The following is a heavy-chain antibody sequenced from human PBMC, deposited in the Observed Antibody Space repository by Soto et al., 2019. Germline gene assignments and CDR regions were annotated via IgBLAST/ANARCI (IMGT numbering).Heavy chain of an antibody. J-gene: IGHJ4*02. D-gene: IGHD3-9*01. CDR3: ARAPILTGSGALDY. V-gene: IGHV3-33*01. CDR1: GFTFSSYG. Sequence: GGSLRLSCAASGFTFSSYGMHWVRQAPGKGLEWVAVIWYDGSNKYYADSVKGRFTISRDNSKNTLYLQMNSLRAEDTAVYYCARAPILTGSGALDYWGQGTRVTVSS. CDR2: IWYDGSNK.